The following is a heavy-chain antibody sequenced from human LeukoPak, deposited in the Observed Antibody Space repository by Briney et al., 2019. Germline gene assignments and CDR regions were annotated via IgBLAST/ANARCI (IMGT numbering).Heavy chain of an antibody. CDR3: ATKQWLAPPPDS. CDR1: GFTFSKYW. V-gene: IGHV3-74*01. Sequence: VGSLRLSCAASGFTFSKYWMLWVRQAPGKGLESVSRINTDGTVTTYADSVKGRFTVSRDNADNTMFLQMNSVRDEDTAVYYCATKQWLAPPPDSWGQGTPVTVSS. J-gene: IGHJ4*02. CDR2: INTDGTVT. D-gene: IGHD6-19*01.